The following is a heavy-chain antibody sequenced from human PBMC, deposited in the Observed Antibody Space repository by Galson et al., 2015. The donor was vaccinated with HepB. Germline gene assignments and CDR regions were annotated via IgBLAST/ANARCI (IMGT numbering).Heavy chain of an antibody. CDR1: GFTFSSYA. D-gene: IGHD5-12*01. J-gene: IGHJ4*02. CDR3: AKGRPERPPEHRGYDLPDY. CDR2: IGVNDGSI. Sequence: SLRLSCAASGFTFSSYAMNWVRQAPGKGLEWVSGIGVNDGSIYYANSVKGRFTISRDNSKNTLYLQVNGLRVEDTAIYYCAKGRPERPPEHRGYDLPDYWGQGPLVTVS. V-gene: IGHV3-23*01.